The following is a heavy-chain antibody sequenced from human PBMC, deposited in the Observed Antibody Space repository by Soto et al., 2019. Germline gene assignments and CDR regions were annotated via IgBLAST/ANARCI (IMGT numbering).Heavy chain of an antibody. CDR3: ARPPGYSSGWVDD. CDR1: GYTFTNYG. D-gene: IGHD6-19*01. V-gene: IGHV1-18*04. J-gene: IGHJ4*02. Sequence: GXSVKVRCTSSGYTFTNYGISWVRQAPGQGLEWMGWISAYNGNTNYAQKLQGRVTMTTDTSTSKAYMELRSLRSDDTAVYYCARPPGYSSGWVDDWGQGTLVTVSS. CDR2: ISAYNGNT.